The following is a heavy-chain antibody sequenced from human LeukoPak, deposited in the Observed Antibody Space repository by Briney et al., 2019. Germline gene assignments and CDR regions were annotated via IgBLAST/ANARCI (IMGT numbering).Heavy chain of an antibody. CDR1: GFTFSNAW. V-gene: IGHV3-15*01. D-gene: IGHD2-21*02. J-gene: IGHJ5*02. CDR2: IKSKTDGGTT. CDR3: TIHDLDNWFDP. Sequence: PGGSLRLSCAASGFTFSNAWMSWVRQAPGKGLEWVGRIKSKTDGGTTDYAAPVKGRFTISRDDSKNTLYLQMNSLKTEDTAVYYCTIHDLDNWFDPWGQGTLVTVSS.